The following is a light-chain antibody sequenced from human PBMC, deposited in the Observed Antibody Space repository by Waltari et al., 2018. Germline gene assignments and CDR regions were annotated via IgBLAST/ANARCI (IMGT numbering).Light chain of an antibody. V-gene: IGLV2-14*03. Sequence: SALTQPASVSGSPGQSITVSCTGSNSKFVASNYLSWSQQLPGKPPKLIIFYVTNGPSGVSNRFSGSRSCNTASLTISVLRAEDQADYYCASFIDGRTFVFGTGTRVTVL. J-gene: IGLJ1*01. CDR2: YVT. CDR1: NSKFVASNY. CDR3: ASFIDGRTFV.